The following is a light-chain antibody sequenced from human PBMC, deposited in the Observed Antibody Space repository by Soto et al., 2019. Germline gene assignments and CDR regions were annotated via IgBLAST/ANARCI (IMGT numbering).Light chain of an antibody. V-gene: IGLV2-8*01. CDR3: SSYAGSNIF. CDR1: SSDVGGYSY. J-gene: IGLJ1*01. Sequence: QSALTQPPSASGSPGQSVTISCTGTSSDVGGYSYVSWYQQHPGKAPKLMIYEVNKRPSGVPDRFSGSKSGNTASLTVSGLQAEDEADYYCSSYAGSNIFFGTGTKLTVL. CDR2: EVN.